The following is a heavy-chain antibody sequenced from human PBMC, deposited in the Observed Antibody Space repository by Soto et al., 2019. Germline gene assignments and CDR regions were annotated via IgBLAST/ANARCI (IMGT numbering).Heavy chain of an antibody. CDR1: GFTFSSYD. J-gene: IGHJ4*02. D-gene: IGHD3-9*01. CDR2: IGTAGDT. CDR3: ARTIGPTLCTY. V-gene: IGHV3-13*04. Sequence: GGSLRLSCSASGFTFSSYDMHWVRLGPGKGLEWVSAIGTAGDTDYAGSVKGRFTISRANAKNSLYFQMNSLRAGDTAIYFCARTIGPTLCTYWAQGPRVTAPS.